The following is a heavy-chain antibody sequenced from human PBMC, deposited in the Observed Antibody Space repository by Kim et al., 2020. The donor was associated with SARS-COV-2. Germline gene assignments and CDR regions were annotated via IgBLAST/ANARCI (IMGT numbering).Heavy chain of an antibody. Sequence: SVKVSCKASGYTFTSYGISWVRQAPGQGLEWMGWISAYNGNTNYAQKLQGRVTMTTDTSTSTAYMELRSLRSDDTAVYYCARVPLPAVATNFHFDYWGQGTLVTVSS. D-gene: IGHD5-12*01. J-gene: IGHJ4*02. CDR2: ISAYNGNT. CDR3: ARVPLPAVATNFHFDY. CDR1: GYTFTSYG. V-gene: IGHV1-18*01.